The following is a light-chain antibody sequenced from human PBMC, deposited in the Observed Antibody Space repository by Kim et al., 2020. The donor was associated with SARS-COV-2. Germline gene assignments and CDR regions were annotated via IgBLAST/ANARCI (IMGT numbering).Light chain of an antibody. V-gene: IGLV4-69*01. J-gene: IGLJ3*02. CDR1: SGHSTYA. CDR3: QTWGTDFRV. Sequence: SVKLTCTLSSGHSTYAIAWHQQQPEKGPRYLMKVNTDGTHSKGDGIPDRFSGSSSGADRYLTISSLQSEDEADYYCQTWGTDFRVFGGGTQLTVL. CDR2: VNTDGTH.